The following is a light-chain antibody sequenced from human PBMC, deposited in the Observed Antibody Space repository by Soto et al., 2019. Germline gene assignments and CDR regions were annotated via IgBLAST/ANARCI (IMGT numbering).Light chain of an antibody. J-gene: IGKJ1*01. CDR3: QQSYSTWT. Sequence: DIQMTQSPSSLSASVGDRVTITCRASQSISSYLNWYQQKPGKAPKLLIYAASSLQSGIPSRFSGSGYGTDFTLTISSLQPEDFATYYCQQSYSTWTFGQGTKV. CDR1: QSISSY. CDR2: AAS. V-gene: IGKV1-39*01.